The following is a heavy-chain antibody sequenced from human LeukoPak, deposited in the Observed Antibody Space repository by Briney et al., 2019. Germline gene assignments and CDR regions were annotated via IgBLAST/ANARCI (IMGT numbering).Heavy chain of an antibody. CDR2: LYSGGST. CDR1: GFTVSSNY. V-gene: IGHV3-66*04. D-gene: IGHD3-10*01. J-gene: IGHJ6*02. Sequence: GGSLRLSCAASGFTVSSNYMSWVRQAPGKGLEWVSGLYSGGSTYYADSVKGRFTISRDNSKNTLYLQMNSLRAEDTAVYYCAKRRYGSVCMDVWGQGTTVTVSS. CDR3: AKRRYGSVCMDV.